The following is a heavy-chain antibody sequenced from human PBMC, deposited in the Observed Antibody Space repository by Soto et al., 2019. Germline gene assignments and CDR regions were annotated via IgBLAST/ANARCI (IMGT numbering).Heavy chain of an antibody. CDR2: IYYTGTS. CDR1: GDSISGSSYY. Sequence: SETLSLTCTVSGDSISGSSYYWVWIRQPPGKGLEWIANIYYTGTSYYNPSLRSRVTISVDTSRNQLSLTLRSVTAADTAVYYCAGQAQKGWWSYLDSWGQGTLVTVSS. J-gene: IGHJ5*01. D-gene: IGHD1-26*01. V-gene: IGHV4-39*01. CDR3: AGQAQKGWWSYLDS.